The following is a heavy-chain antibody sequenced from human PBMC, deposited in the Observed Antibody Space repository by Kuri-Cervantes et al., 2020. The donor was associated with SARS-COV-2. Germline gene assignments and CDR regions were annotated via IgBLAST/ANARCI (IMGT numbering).Heavy chain of an antibody. CDR3: AKTPIVVVIAITYYFDH. CDR2: ISGSGGST. Sequence: GESLKISCAASGFTFSSYAMSWVRQAPGKGLEWVSAISGSGGSTYYADSVKGRFTISRDNSKNTLYLQMNSLRAEDTAVYYCAKTPIVVVIAITYYFDHWGQGTLVTVSS. V-gene: IGHV3-23*01. D-gene: IGHD2-21*01. CDR1: GFTFSSYA. J-gene: IGHJ4*02.